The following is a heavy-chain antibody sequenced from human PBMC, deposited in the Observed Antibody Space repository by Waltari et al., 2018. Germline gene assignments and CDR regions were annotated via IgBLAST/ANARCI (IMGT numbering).Heavy chain of an antibody. J-gene: IGHJ6*02. V-gene: IGHV3-74*01. Sequence: EEQLVESGGGLVQPGDSLRLSCAASGFTYSNHWMHWVRQAPGRGLVWVSRINGDGSTANYADSVKGRFTISRDNTKKTLYLQMKRLRVEDTAVYYCARLAPKTYRSPVPGRDYYYGVDVWGQGTTVTVSS. CDR1: GFTYSNHW. CDR2: INGDGSTA. CDR3: ARLAPKTYRSPVPGRDYYYGVDV. D-gene: IGHD6-13*01.